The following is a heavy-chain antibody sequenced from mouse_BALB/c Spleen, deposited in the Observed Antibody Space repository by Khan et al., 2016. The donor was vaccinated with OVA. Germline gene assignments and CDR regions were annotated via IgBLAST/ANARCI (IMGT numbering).Heavy chain of an antibody. V-gene: IGHV1-61*01. CDR1: GYTFTSYW. CDR2: IDPSDSET. Sequence: QVQLQQSGAELVRPGASVKLSCKASGYTFTSYWMNWVKQRPGQGLEWIGMIDPSDSETHYNQMFKDKATLTVDKSSSTAYMQLSSLTFEDSAVYYCARGDGNSLYWYFDVWGAGTTVTVSS. CDR3: ARGDGNSLYWYFDV. J-gene: IGHJ1*01. D-gene: IGHD2-1*01.